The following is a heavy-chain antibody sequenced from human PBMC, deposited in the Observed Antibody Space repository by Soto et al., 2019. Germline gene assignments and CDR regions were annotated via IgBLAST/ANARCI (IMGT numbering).Heavy chain of an antibody. V-gene: IGHV3-23*01. CDR3: AKGRGYSGYDALDY. J-gene: IGHJ4*02. CDR2: ISGSGGST. Sequence: GGSLRLSCAASGFTFSIYAMSWVRHAPGKGLEWVSAISGSGGSTYYADSVKGRFTISRDNSKNTLYLQMNSLRAEDTAVYYCAKGRGYSGYDALDYWGQGTLVTVSS. D-gene: IGHD5-12*01. CDR1: GFTFSIYA.